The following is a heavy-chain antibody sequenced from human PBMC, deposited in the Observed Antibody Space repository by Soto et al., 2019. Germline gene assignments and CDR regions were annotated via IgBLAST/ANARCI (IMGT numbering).Heavy chain of an antibody. CDR3: AREPYYDFWSGYHYVADRYGMDV. Sequence: ASVKVSCKASGYTFTSYGISWVRQAPGQGLEWMGWISAYNGNTNYAQKLQGRVTMTTDTSTSTAYMELRSLRSDDTAVYYCAREPYYDFWSGYHYVADRYGMDVWGQGTTVTVSS. CDR2: ISAYNGNT. CDR1: GYTFTSYG. D-gene: IGHD3-3*01. J-gene: IGHJ6*02. V-gene: IGHV1-18*04.